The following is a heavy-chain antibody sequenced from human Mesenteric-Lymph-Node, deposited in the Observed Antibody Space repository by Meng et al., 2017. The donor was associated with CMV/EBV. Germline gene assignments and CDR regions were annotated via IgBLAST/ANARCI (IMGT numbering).Heavy chain of an antibody. V-gene: IGHV3-23*03. CDR1: GFTFSSYA. CDR2: IYSAGGGT. Sequence: SCVASGFTFSSYAMSWVRQAPGKGLEWVSSIYSAGGGTYYGDSVKGRFTVSRDNSKSTLYLQMNSLRAEDTAVYFCAKGSGSSLFDNWGQGTLVTVSS. J-gene: IGHJ4*02. CDR3: AKGSGSSLFDN. D-gene: IGHD6-13*01.